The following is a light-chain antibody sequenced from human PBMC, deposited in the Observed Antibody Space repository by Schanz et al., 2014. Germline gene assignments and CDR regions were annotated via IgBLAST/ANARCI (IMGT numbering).Light chain of an antibody. CDR1: SSNIGNNY. V-gene: IGLV1-51*01. J-gene: IGLJ3*02. Sequence: QSVLTQPPSVSAAPGQKVNISCSGSSSNIGNNYVSWYQQLPGTAPKLLIYDNNKRPSGIPDRFSGSKSGTSATLGITGLQTGDEADYYCGTWYSSLSAAVFGGGTKLTVL. CDR3: GTWYSSLSAAV. CDR2: DNN.